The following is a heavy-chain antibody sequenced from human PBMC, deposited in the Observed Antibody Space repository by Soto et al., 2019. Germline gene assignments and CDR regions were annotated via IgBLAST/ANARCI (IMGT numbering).Heavy chain of an antibody. V-gene: IGHV4-38-2*01. J-gene: IGHJ6*04. CDR2: IYHSGNN. Sequence: PSETLSLTCAVSGDSIINDYYWGWIRQSPGKGLEWIGNIYHSGNNYYNPSLRSRVTISIDTSKNQFSLYLWSVTAADTPVYYCARGGEEYNFHGFAVWGKGATVTVSS. CDR3: ARGGEEYNFHGFAV. D-gene: IGHD1-1*01. CDR1: GDSIINDYY.